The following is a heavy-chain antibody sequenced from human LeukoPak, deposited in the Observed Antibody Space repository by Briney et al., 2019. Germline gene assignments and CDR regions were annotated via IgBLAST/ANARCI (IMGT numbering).Heavy chain of an antibody. D-gene: IGHD6-13*01. CDR3: ASGGRQQLVRTKDYYYYYGMDV. CDR2: INPNNGGT. CDR1: GYTFTGYY. V-gene: IGHV1-2*02. Sequence: ASVKVSCKASGYTFTGYYMHWVRQAPGQGLEWMGWINPNNGGTNYAQKFQGRVTMTRDTSISTAYMELSRLRSDDTAVYYCASGGRQQLVRTKDYYYYYGMDVWGQGTTVTVSS. J-gene: IGHJ6*02.